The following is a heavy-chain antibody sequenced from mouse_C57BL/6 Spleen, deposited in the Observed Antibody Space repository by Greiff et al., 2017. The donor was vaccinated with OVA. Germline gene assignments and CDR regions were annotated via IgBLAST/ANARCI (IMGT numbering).Heavy chain of an antibody. V-gene: IGHV5-6*01. D-gene: IGHD4-1*01. CDR1: GFTFSSYG. J-gene: IGHJ4*01. Sequence: EVQVVESGGDLVKPGGSLKLSCAASGFTFSSYGMSWVRQTPDKRLEWVGTISSGGSYTYYPESVKGRFTISRDNAKNTLYLQMSSLKSEDTAMYYCARLPGDYYAMDYWGQGTSVTVSS. CDR2: ISSGGSYT. CDR3: ARLPGDYYAMDY.